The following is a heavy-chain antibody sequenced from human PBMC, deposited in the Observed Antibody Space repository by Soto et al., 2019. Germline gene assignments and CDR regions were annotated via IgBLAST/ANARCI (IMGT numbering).Heavy chain of an antibody. J-gene: IGHJ5*02. CDR1: GYTFTSYG. D-gene: IGHD3-16*01. CDR3: ARMETFGSLNCFDP. Sequence: ASVKVSCKASGYTFTSYGISWVRQAPGQGLEWMGWMNPGSGDTGYAQKFQGRVTTTRDISIATAYMELSSLRSDDTAIYYCARMETFGSLNCFDPWGQGTLVTVSS. V-gene: IGHV1-8*02. CDR2: MNPGSGDT.